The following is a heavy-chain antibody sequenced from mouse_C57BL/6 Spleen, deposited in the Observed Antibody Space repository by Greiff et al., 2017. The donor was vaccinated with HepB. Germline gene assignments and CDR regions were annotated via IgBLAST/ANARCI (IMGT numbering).Heavy chain of an antibody. J-gene: IGHJ2*01. CDR1: GYTFTSYW. V-gene: IGHV1-7*01. D-gene: IGHD4-1*01. CDR2: INPSSGYT. Sequence: VQGVESGAELAKPGASVKLSCKASGYTFTSYWMHWVKQRPGQGLEWIGYINPSSGYTKYNQKFKDKATLTADKSSSTAYMQLSSLTYEDSAVYYCARGNWDRDFDYWGQGTTLTVSS. CDR3: ARGNWDRDFDY.